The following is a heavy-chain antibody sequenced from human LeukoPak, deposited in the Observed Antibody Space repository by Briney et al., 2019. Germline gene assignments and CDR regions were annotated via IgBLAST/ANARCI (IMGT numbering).Heavy chain of an antibody. CDR2: IYYSGST. Sequence: SETLSLTCTVSGGSISSYYWSWIRQPPGKGLEWIGYIYYSGSTNYNPSLKSRVTISVDTSKNQFSLKLSSVTAADTAVYYCARASERYGDWFDPWGQGTLVTVYS. D-gene: IGHD4-17*01. J-gene: IGHJ5*02. CDR1: GGSISSYY. CDR3: ARASERYGDWFDP. V-gene: IGHV4-59*01.